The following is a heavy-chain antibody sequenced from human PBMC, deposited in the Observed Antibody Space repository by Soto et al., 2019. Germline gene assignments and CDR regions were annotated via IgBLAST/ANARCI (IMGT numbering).Heavy chain of an antibody. J-gene: IGHJ4*02. CDR1: GFTFRSFA. D-gene: IGHD6-13*01. Sequence: HPGGSLRLSCAASGFTFRSFAMSWVRQAPGRGLEWVSLISGSADSTFYADSVKGRFTISRDNSKNTLYLQMNSLRAEDTAVYYCAKVYSSNWYLGYYFDYWGQGALVTVSS. CDR3: AKVYSSNWYLGYYFDY. V-gene: IGHV3-23*01. CDR2: ISGSADST.